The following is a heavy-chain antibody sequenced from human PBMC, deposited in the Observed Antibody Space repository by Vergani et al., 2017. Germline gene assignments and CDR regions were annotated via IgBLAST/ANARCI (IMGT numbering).Heavy chain of an antibody. CDR1: GYTFTSYG. J-gene: IGHJ4*02. V-gene: IGHV1-18*01. D-gene: IGHD2-2*03. Sequence: QVQLVQSGAEVKKPGASVKVSCMASGYTFTSYGISWVRQAPGQGLEWMGWISAYNGNTNYAQKLQGRVTMTTDTSTSTAYMELRSLRSDDTAVYYCARDRPDGYCSSTSCYAPDFDYWGQGTLVTVSS. CDR3: ARDRPDGYCSSTSCYAPDFDY. CDR2: ISAYNGNT.